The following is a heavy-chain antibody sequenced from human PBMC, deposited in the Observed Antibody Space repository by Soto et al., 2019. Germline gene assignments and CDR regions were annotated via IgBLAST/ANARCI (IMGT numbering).Heavy chain of an antibody. V-gene: IGHV1-3*01. D-gene: IGHD3-9*01. CDR1: GYTFTSYA. Sequence: EASVKVSCKASGYTFTSYAMHWVRQAPGERLEWMGWINAGNGNTKYSQKFQGRVTITRDTSASTAYMELSSLRSEDTAVYYCARSLYDILTGCVHNWFHFWGQGTLVTVFS. CDR2: INAGNGNT. CDR3: ARSLYDILTGCVHNWFHF. J-gene: IGHJ5*01.